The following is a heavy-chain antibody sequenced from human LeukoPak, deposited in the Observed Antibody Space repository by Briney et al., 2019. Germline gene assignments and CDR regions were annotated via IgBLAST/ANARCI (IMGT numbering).Heavy chain of an antibody. J-gene: IGHJ6*02. CDR2: IWYDGSNK. V-gene: IGHV3-33*01. Sequence: GGSLRLSCAASGFTFSSYGMHWVRQAPGKGLEWVAVIWYDGSNKYYADSVKGRFTISRDNSKNTLYLQMNSLRAEVTAVYYCARDRGGYCSSTSCYPSYGMDVWGQGTTVTVSS. CDR1: GFTFSSYG. CDR3: ARDRGGYCSSTSCYPSYGMDV. D-gene: IGHD2-2*01.